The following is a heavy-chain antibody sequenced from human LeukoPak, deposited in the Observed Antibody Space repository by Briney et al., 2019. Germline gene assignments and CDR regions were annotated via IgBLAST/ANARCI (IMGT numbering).Heavy chain of an antibody. V-gene: IGHV1-3*03. CDR2: INAGNGNT. CDR1: GYTFTSYA. CDR3: AREGYSYGFYYFDY. D-gene: IGHD5-18*01. J-gene: IGHJ4*02. Sequence: ASVKVSCKASGYTFTSYAMHWVRQAPGQRLEWMGWINAGNGNTKYSQEFQGRVTITRDTSASTAYMELSSLRSEDMAVYYCAREGYSYGFYYFDYWGQGTLVTVSS.